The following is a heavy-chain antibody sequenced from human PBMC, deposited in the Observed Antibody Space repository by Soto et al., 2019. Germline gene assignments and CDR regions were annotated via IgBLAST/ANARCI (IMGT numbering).Heavy chain of an antibody. V-gene: IGHV4-4*02. CDR1: GGSFTSNNW. CDR2: IYRTGST. D-gene: IGHD1-7*01. Sequence: PSETLSLTCAVSGGSFTSNNWWTWVRQPPGQGLEWIGEIYRTGSTNYNPSLKSRVTISLDKSENQFSLKVTSLTAADTAVYYCESRDPGTSVDYWGQGTLVTASS. J-gene: IGHJ4*02. CDR3: ESRDPGTSVDY.